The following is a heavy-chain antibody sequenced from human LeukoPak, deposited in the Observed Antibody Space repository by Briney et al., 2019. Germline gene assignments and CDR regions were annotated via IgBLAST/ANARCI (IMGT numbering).Heavy chain of an antibody. V-gene: IGHV1-24*01. Sequence: ASVKVSCKVSGYTLTELSMHWVRQAPGKGLEWMGGCDPEDGETIYAQKFQGRVTMTEDTSTDTAYMELSSLRSEDTAVYYCATRKLGYCSSTSCYEAFDYWGQGTLVTVSS. D-gene: IGHD2-2*01. J-gene: IGHJ4*02. CDR2: CDPEDGET. CDR3: ATRKLGYCSSTSCYEAFDY. CDR1: GYTLTELS.